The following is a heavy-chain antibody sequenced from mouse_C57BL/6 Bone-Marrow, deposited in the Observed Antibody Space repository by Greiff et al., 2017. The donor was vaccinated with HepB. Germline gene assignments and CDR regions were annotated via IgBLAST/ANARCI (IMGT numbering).Heavy chain of an antibody. CDR1: GFTFTDYY. Sequence: EVQRVESGGGLVQPGGSLSLSCAASGFTFTDYYMSWVRQPPGKALEWLGFIRNKANGYTTEYSASVKGRFTISRDNSQSILYLQMNALRAEDSATYYCARSGGGYSLFAYWGQGTLVTVSA. CDR2: IRNKANGYTT. J-gene: IGHJ3*01. CDR3: ARSGGGYSLFAY. V-gene: IGHV7-3*01. D-gene: IGHD2-3*01.